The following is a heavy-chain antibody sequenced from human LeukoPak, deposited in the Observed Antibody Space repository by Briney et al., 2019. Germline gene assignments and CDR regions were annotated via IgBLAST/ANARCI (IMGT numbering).Heavy chain of an antibody. CDR2: IKEDGTET. J-gene: IGHJ4*02. D-gene: IGHD3-22*01. Sequence: GGSLRLSCAASGFTFRSYWMSWVRQAPGKGLEWVANIKEDGTETHYVDSVKGRFTISRDNAKNSLFLQMNTLRAEDTAVYYCARDGYDFYDYWGQGTLVTASS. CDR1: GFTFRSYW. CDR3: ARDGYDFYDY. V-gene: IGHV3-7*01.